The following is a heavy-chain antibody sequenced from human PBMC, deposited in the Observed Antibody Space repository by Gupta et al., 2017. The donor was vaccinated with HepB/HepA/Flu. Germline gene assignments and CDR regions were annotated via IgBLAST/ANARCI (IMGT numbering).Heavy chain of an antibody. CDR3: AKVRGWHWPVVRCYPYYLDA. J-gene: IGHJ4*02. CDR2: IKEDGSVK. Sequence: EVQLVESGGNLVQPRGSLTLSCPVPAINITTYPLIWVRPAPGKGLEWVASIKEDGSVKHYEDYLKGRCTISRDNAANSVSLQMNRLRVEDKDVYYCAKVRGWHWPVVRCYPYYLDAWGQGT. D-gene: IGHD2-21*01. V-gene: IGHV3-7*01. CDR1: AINITTYP.